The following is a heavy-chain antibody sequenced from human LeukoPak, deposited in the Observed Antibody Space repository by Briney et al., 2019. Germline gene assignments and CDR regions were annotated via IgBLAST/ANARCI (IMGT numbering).Heavy chain of an antibody. CDR2: IRYDGSNK. D-gene: IGHD6-13*01. V-gene: IGHV3-30*02. J-gene: IGHJ4*02. Sequence: PGGSLRLSCAASGFIFNTYVMHRVRQAPGKGLEWLAFIRYDGSNKNYADSVKGRFTISRDNTKNSLYLQMNSLRAEDTAVYYCARVKGTVAARHFDYWGQGTLVTVSS. CDR1: GFIFNTYV. CDR3: ARVKGTVAARHFDY.